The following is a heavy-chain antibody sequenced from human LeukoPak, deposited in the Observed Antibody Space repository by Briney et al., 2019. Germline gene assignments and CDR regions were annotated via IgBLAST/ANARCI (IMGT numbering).Heavy chain of an antibody. V-gene: IGHV3-74*01. CDR1: GFSFSGSW. CDR2: IKSDGST. CDR3: ARDNYYTMDV. J-gene: IGHJ6*02. Sequence: GSLRLSCAASGFSFSGSWMHWVRQAPGKGLVWVSRIKSDGSTLYADSVRGRFTISRGNAKNTLYLQMNSLRAEDTAVYYCARDNYYTMDVWGQGTTVTVSS.